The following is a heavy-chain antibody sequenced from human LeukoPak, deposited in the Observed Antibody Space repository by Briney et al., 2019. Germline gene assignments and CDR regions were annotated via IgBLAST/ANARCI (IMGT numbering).Heavy chain of an antibody. CDR3: TTDEDWNYARKDV. CDR1: GFTFNYAW. CDR2: TVSEIDGGTT. V-gene: IGHV3-15*04. Sequence: TGGSLRLSCAASGFTFNYAWMSWVRQVPGKGLEWVGQTVSEIDGGTTDYAAPVKGRFTISRDDSKSTLYLQMNSLKIEDTAVYYCTTDEDWNYARKDVWGQGATVIVSS. J-gene: IGHJ6*02. D-gene: IGHD1-7*01.